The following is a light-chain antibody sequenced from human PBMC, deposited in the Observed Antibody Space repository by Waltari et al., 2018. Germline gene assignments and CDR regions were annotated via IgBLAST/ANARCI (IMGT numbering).Light chain of an antibody. CDR2: DAS. CDR1: RDINNY. CDR3: QHYDGVPPWT. V-gene: IGKV1-33*01. Sequence: DIQMTQSPSTLSAFVGDRVTITSQASRDINNYLNWYQQKPGKAPKLLIYDASTLETGVPSRFSGSGSGTDFVFTISRLQPEDIATYYCQHYDGVPPWTFGQGTRVDFK. J-gene: IGKJ1*01.